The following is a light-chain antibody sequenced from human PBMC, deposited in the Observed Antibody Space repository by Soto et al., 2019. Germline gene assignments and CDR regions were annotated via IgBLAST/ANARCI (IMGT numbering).Light chain of an antibody. CDR1: QSVSSY. CDR3: QQRSNWHPLT. Sequence: EIVLTQSPATLSLSPGERATLSCRASQSVSSYLAWYQQKPGQAPRLLIYDASNRATGIPARFSGSGSGTDFTLAISILETEDFAGYYCQQRSNWHPLTFGGGTKVEIK. V-gene: IGKV3-11*01. CDR2: DAS. J-gene: IGKJ4*01.